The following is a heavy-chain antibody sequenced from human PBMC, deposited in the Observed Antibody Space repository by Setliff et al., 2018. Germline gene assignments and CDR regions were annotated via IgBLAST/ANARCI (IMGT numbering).Heavy chain of an antibody. CDR2: ISSSSTI. CDR1: GFTFSSYW. V-gene: IGHV3-48*01. Sequence: GGSLRLSCAASGFTFSSYWMNWVRQAPGKGLEWVSYISSSSTIYYADSVKGRFTISRDNAKSSLYLQMNSLRAEDTAVYYCARGPYYDFWSGYGADAFDIWGQGTMVTVSS. J-gene: IGHJ3*02. D-gene: IGHD3-3*01. CDR3: ARGPYYDFWSGYGADAFDI.